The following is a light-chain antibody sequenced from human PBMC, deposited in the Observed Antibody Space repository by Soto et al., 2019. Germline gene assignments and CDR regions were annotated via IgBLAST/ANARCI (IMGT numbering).Light chain of an antibody. CDR3: QQYNNWPTIT. Sequence: ILMTQSPASLSVSPGERATLSCRASQNIYSNIAWYQQRPGQAPRLLIYRASTRANGVPVRFSGSGSGTELTLTISSLQSEDFAVYYCQQYNNWPTITFGQGTRLEIK. CDR2: RAS. V-gene: IGKV3-15*01. CDR1: QNIYSN. J-gene: IGKJ5*01.